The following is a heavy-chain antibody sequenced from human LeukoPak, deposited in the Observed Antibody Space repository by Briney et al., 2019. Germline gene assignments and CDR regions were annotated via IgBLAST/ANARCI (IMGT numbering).Heavy chain of an antibody. D-gene: IGHD1-1*01. CDR1: GFTFSSYS. Sequence: GGSLRLSCAASGFTFSSYSMNWVRQAPGKGLEWVSSISSSSSYIYYADSVKGRFTISRDNAKNSLYLQMNSLRAADTAVYYCARLQLGSSVDVWGKGTTVTVSS. CDR2: ISSSSSYI. CDR3: ARLQLGSSVDV. V-gene: IGHV3-21*01. J-gene: IGHJ6*04.